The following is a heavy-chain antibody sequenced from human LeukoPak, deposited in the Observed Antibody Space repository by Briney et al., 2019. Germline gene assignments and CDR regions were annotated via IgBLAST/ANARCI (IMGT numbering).Heavy chain of an antibody. CDR3: ARHGGYSSPYLH. J-gene: IGHJ1*01. D-gene: IGHD6-13*01. V-gene: IGHV4-59*08. Sequence: PSETLSLTSTISDGSISNYYWSRNRNPPGTGLECMGYIYYSGTTNYNPSLKSRVTISVDTSKNQFSLKLSSVTAADTAVYYCARHGGYSSPYLHWGQGTLVTVSS. CDR2: IYYSGTT. CDR1: DGSISNYY.